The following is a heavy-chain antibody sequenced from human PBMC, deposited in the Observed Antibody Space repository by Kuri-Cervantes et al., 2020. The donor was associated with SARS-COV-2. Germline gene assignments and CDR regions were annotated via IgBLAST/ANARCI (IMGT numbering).Heavy chain of an antibody. J-gene: IGHJ4*02. Sequence: GESLKISCAASGFTFSSYSMNWVRQAPGKGLEWVAVIWYDESNKYYADSVKGRFTISRDNSKNTLYLQMNSLRAEDTAVYYCARGFRGGSYPIMDDYWGQGTLVTVSS. V-gene: IGHV3-33*08. D-gene: IGHD1-26*01. CDR2: IWYDESNK. CDR1: GFTFSSYS. CDR3: ARGFRGGSYPIMDDY.